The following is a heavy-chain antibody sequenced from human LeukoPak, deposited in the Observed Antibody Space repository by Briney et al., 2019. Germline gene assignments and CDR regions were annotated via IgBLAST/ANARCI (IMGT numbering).Heavy chain of an antibody. D-gene: IGHD1-20*01. V-gene: IGHV4-61*05. J-gene: IGHJ3*02. Sequence: SETLSLTCTVSGGSISGSSYYWGWLRQPPGKGLEWIGYIYYSGSTNYNPSLKSRVTISVDTSKNQFSLKLSSVTAADTAVYYCARSNWREYAFDIWGQGTMVTVSS. CDR2: IYYSGST. CDR1: GGSISGSSYY. CDR3: ARSNWREYAFDI.